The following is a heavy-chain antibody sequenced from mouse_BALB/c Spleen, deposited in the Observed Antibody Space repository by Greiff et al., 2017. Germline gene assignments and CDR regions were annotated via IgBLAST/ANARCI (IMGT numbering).Heavy chain of an antibody. CDR2: ISSGGST. CDR3: ARGEGGYYGPDY. J-gene: IGHJ2*01. CDR1: GFTFSSYA. Sequence: EVKLMESGGGLVKPGGSLKLSCAASGFTFSSYAMSWVRQTPEKRLEWVASISSGGSTYYPDSVKGRFTISRDNARNILYLQMSSLRSEDTAMYYCARGEGGYYGPDYWGQGTTLTVSS. D-gene: IGHD1-1*01. V-gene: IGHV5-6-5*01.